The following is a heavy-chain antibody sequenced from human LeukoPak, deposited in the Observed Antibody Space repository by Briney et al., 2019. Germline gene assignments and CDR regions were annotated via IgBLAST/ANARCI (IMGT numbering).Heavy chain of an antibody. CDR1: GGSISSSSYY. D-gene: IGHD3-22*01. V-gene: IGHV4-39*01. CDR3: ARQCGITMIVVIIGDAFDI. CDR2: ISYSGST. Sequence: SETLSLTCTVSGGSISSSSYYWGWIRQPPGKGLEWIGSISYSGSTYYNPSLKSRVTISVDTSKNQFSLKLSSVTAADTAVYYCARQCGITMIVVIIGDAFDIWGQGTMVTVSS. J-gene: IGHJ3*02.